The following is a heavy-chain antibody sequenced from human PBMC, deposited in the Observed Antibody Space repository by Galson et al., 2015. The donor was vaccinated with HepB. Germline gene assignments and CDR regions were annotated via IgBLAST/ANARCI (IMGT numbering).Heavy chain of an antibody. CDR2: ISYDGSNK. J-gene: IGHJ4*02. D-gene: IGHD1-20*01. CDR1: GFTFSSYG. CDR3: ASGITGTSGGGFDY. V-gene: IGHV3-30*03. Sequence: SLRLSCAASGFTFSSYGMHWVRQAPGKGLEWVAVISYDGSNKYYADSVKGRFTISRDNSKNTLYLQMNSLRAEDTAVYYCASGITGTSGGGFDYWGQGTLVTVSS.